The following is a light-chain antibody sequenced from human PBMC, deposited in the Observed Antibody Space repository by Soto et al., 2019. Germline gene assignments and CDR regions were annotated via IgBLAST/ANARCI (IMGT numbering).Light chain of an antibody. CDR2: DVS. CDR3: TSYTSTSTLV. J-gene: IGLJ2*01. V-gene: IGLV2-14*03. CDR1: NSDVGAYNY. Sequence: QSALTQPASVSGSPGQSISFSCTGTNSDVGAYNYVSWYQQHPGKAPKLMIYDVSDRPSGVSNRFSGSKSGSTASLTISGLQAEDEAIYYCTSYTSTSTLVFGGGTKVTVL.